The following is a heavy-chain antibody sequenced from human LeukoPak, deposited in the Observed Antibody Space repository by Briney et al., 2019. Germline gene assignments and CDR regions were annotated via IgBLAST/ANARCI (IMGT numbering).Heavy chain of an antibody. J-gene: IGHJ4*02. CDR1: GGSTRSYY. Sequence: SETLSLTCTLPGGSTRSYYWSWIRQPAGTGLEWIGRFYTSGSTNYNPSLKSRVTMSVETYKNQFSLKLISVTAADTAVYYCARECSGGSCYNWFDYWGQGTLVTVSA. CDR2: FYTSGST. CDR3: ARECSGGSCYNWFDY. V-gene: IGHV4-4*07. D-gene: IGHD2-15*01.